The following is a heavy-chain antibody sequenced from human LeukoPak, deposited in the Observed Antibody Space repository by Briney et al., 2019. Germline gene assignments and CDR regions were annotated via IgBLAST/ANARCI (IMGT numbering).Heavy chain of an antibody. V-gene: IGHV4-59*11. CDR1: SGSMNTHY. Sequence: SETLSLTCRVSSGSMNTHYWSWIRQPPGKGLEWIGHVFYTGSTDYNPSPRSRVAISVDRPNNQFSLKLTSVNAADTAVYYCARYTRSSALRTWGQGILVIVSP. D-gene: IGHD3-10*01. J-gene: IGHJ4*02. CDR3: ARYTRSSALRT. CDR2: VFYTGST.